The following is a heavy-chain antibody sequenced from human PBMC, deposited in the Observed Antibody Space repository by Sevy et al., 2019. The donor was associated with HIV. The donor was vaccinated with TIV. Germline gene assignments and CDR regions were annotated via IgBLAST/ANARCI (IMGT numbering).Heavy chain of an antibody. CDR1: SGSISSYY. D-gene: IGHD5-12*01. CDR2: IHSSGTT. J-gene: IGHJ5*02. CDR3: TRAPPVRSGDDSLNWFDP. Sequence: SETVSLTCTVSSGSISSYYWSWIRQPPGKGLEYIGYIHSSGTTNYNPSLKSRVTISVDTSKNQFSLNLSSVTAADTAVYYCTRAPPVRSGDDSLNWFDPWGQGTLVTVSS. V-gene: IGHV4-59*01.